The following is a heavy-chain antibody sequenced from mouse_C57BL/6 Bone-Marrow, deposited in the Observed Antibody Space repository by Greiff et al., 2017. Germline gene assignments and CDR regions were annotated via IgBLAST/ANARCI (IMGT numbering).Heavy chain of an antibody. CDR1: GYTFTSYW. D-gene: IGHD2-2*01. CDR3: AREGWLRHYFDC. V-gene: IGHV1-69*01. Sequence: QVQLQQPGAELVMPGASVKLSCKASGYTFTSYWMHWVKQRPGQGLEWIGEIDPSDSYTNYNQKFKGKSTLTVDKSSSPAYMQLSSLTSEDSAVYYSAREGWLRHYFDCWGQGTTLTVSS. J-gene: IGHJ2*01. CDR2: IDPSDSYT.